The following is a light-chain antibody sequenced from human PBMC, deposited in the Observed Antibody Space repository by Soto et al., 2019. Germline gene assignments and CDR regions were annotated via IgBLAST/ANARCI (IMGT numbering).Light chain of an antibody. CDR1: QSISDN. CDR3: QQYGSSPWT. Sequence: EILMTQSPGTLSVSPVDGATLSCRASQSISDNLAWYQQKPGQAPRLLIYGASSRATGVPDRFSGSGSGTDFTLTISRLEPEDFAVYYCQQYGSSPWTFGQGTKWIS. J-gene: IGKJ1*01. V-gene: IGKV3-20*01. CDR2: GAS.